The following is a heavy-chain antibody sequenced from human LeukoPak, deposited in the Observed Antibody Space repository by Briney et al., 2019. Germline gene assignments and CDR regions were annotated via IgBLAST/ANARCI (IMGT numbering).Heavy chain of an antibody. CDR3: ARSPSPYSSGWYFDY. V-gene: IGHV6-1*01. J-gene: IGHJ4*02. Sequence: SQTLSLTCAISRDSVSINSAAWNWIRQSPSRGLEWLGRTYQRSKWYNDYAVSVKSRITINPDISKNQFSLQLNSVTPEDTAVYYCARSPSPYSSGWYFDYWGQGTLVTVSS. D-gene: IGHD6-19*01. CDR1: RDSVSINSAA. CDR2: TYQRSKWYN.